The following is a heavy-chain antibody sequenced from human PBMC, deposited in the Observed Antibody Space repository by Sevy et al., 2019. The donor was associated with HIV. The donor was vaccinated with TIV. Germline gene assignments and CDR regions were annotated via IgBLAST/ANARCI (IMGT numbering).Heavy chain of an antibody. V-gene: IGHV3-23*01. J-gene: IGHJ5*02. CDR1: GFTFSSYA. CDR3: AKDIIAAAGTGVGWFDP. CDR2: ISGSGGST. D-gene: IGHD6-13*01. Sequence: GGSLRLSCAASGFTFSSYAMSWVRQAPGKGLEWVSAISGSGGSTYYADSVKGRFTISRDNSKNTLYPQMNSLRAEDTAVYYCAKDIIAAAGTGVGWFDPWGQGTLVTVSS.